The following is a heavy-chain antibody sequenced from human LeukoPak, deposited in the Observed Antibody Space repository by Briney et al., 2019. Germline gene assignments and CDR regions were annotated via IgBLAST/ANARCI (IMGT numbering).Heavy chain of an antibody. Sequence: TGGSLRLSCAASGFTVSSNYMSWVRQAPGKALEWVSSITSSGTYIFYADSVKGRFTISRDNAKNSLYLQMNSLGPEDTAVYYCARDPYSGNYGNYYYYYMDVWGKGTTVTISS. D-gene: IGHD1-26*01. V-gene: IGHV3-21*01. CDR3: ARDPYSGNYGNYYYYYMDV. J-gene: IGHJ6*03. CDR2: ITSSGTYI. CDR1: GFTVSSNY.